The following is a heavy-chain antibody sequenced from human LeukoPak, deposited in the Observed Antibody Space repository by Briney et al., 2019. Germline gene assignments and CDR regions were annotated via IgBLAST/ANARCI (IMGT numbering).Heavy chain of an antibody. CDR2: ISSSSSYI. Sequence: PGGSLRLSCAASGFTFSSYSMNWVRQAPGKGLEWVSSISSSSSYIYYADSVKGRFTISRDNAKNSLYLQMNSLRAEDTAVYYCARGRWQLVLNYFDYWGQGTLVTVSS. J-gene: IGHJ4*02. CDR3: ARGRWQLVLNYFDY. V-gene: IGHV3-21*01. CDR1: GFTFSSYS. D-gene: IGHD6-13*01.